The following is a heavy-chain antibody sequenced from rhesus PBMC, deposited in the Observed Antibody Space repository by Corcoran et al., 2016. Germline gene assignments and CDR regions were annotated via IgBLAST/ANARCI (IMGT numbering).Heavy chain of an antibody. D-gene: IGHD6-13*01. V-gene: IGHV1-111*02. CDR1: GYTFTDYY. J-gene: IGHJ4*01. Sequence: EVQLMQSGAEVKKPGASVKISCKASGYTFTDYYLHWVRQDPGKGLEWMGRVDPEDGEVVHYQKFQSRVTMTADTYTDTVYMELSSLRSEDTAVYYCAIGIIVGRDYWGQGVLVTVSS. CDR2: VDPEDGEV. CDR3: AIGIIVGRDY.